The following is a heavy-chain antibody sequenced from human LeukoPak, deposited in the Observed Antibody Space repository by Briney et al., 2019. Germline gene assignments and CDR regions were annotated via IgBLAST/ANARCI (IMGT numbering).Heavy chain of an antibody. CDR1: GGSFSGYY. CDR3: ATYYYDSSGYSESLDY. Sequence: SETLSLTCAIYGGSFSGYYWSWIRQPPGKGLEWSGEIYHSGSTNYNPSLKSRVTISVDKSKNQFSLKLSSVTAADTAVYYCATYYYDSSGYSESLDYWGQGTLVTVSS. J-gene: IGHJ4*02. CDR2: IYHSGST. V-gene: IGHV4-34*01. D-gene: IGHD3-22*01.